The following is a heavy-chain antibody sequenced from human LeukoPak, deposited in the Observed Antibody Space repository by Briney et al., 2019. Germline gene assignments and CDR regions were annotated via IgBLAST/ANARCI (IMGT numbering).Heavy chain of an antibody. D-gene: IGHD2-2*01. Sequence: PSETLSLTCAVYGGSFSGYYWSWIRQPPGKGLEWIGEINHSGSTNYNPSLKSRVTISVDTSKNQFSLKLSSVTAADTAVYYCARGPETRNCSSTSCYPLDYWGQGTLATVSS. CDR1: GGSFSGYY. CDR2: INHSGST. J-gene: IGHJ4*02. CDR3: ARGPETRNCSSTSCYPLDY. V-gene: IGHV4-34*01.